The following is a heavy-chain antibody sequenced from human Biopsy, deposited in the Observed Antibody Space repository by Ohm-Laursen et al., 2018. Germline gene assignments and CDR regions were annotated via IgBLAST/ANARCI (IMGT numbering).Heavy chain of an antibody. CDR2: INHRGST. D-gene: IGHD3-16*01. V-gene: IGHV4-34*01. CDR1: GKTFSDYY. J-gene: IGHJ6*02. CDR3: ARAVDYYDPYYYYGLDV. Sequence: TLSLTCEVYGKTFSDYYWSWIRQPPGKGLEWIGEINHRGSTNYNPSLKSRVTISVDTSKNQFSLKLRSVTAADTAVYYCARAVDYYDPYYYYGLDVWGQGTTVTVSS.